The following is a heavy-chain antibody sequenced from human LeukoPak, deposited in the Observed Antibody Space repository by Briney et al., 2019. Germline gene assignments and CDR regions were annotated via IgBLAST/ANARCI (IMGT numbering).Heavy chain of an antibody. CDR1: EFTFSNYA. J-gene: IGHJ4*02. CDR2: ISYHGRDT. CDR3: ARDIEVGISGDSPFDY. V-gene: IGHV3-30-3*01. Sequence: GGSLRLSCAASEFTFSNYAMHWVRQAPGKGLEWVAAISYHGRDTYYADSVKGRFTFSRDNFKNTLYLEMNSLRVEDTAVYYCARDIEVGISGDSPFDYWGQGTLVTVSS. D-gene: IGHD4-17*01.